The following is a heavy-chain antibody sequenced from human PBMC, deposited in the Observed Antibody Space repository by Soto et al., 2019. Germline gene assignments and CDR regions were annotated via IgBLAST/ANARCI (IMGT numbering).Heavy chain of an antibody. CDR3: ARLMVRGVIPHY. V-gene: IGHV4-39*01. J-gene: IGHJ4*02. D-gene: IGHD3-10*01. CDR2: IYYSGST. Sequence: PSETLSLTCTVSGGSISSSSYYWGWIRQPPGKGLEWIGSIYYSGSTYYNPSLKSRVTISVDTSKNQFSLKLSSVTAADTAVYYCARLMVRGVIPHYWGQGTLVTVSS. CDR1: GGSISSSSYY.